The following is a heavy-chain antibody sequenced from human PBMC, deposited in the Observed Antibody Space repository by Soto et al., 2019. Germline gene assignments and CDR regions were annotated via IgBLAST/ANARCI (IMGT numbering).Heavy chain of an antibody. V-gene: IGHV3-23*01. D-gene: IGHD1-1*01. CDR2: ISGSGVGT. CDR1: GFTFSSYA. CDR3: AKAVAYEANSNGIDY. J-gene: IGHJ4*02. Sequence: PGGSLRLSCAASGFTFSSYAMTWVRQAPGKGLECVSAISGSGVGTYYADSVKGRFTISRDNSKNTLYMQMNSLRAEDTAVYYCAKAVAYEANSNGIDYWGQGTLVTVSS.